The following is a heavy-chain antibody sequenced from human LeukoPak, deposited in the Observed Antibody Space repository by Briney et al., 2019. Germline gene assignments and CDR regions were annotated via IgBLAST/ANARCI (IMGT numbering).Heavy chain of an antibody. D-gene: IGHD3-10*01. CDR2: ISGSGGST. V-gene: IGHV3-23*01. J-gene: IGHJ6*03. CDR3: AKVMKGSERLTMVRGVIIKTAGLYYMDV. CDR1: GFTFSSYA. Sequence: GGSLRLSCAASGFTFSSYAMSWVRQAPGKGLEWVSAISGSGGSTYYADSVKGGFTISRDNSKNTVYLQMNSLRAEDTAVYYCAKVMKGSERLTMVRGVIIKTAGLYYMDVWGKGTTVTVSS.